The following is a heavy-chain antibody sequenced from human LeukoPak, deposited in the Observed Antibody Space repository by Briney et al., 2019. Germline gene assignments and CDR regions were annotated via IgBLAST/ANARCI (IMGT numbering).Heavy chain of an antibody. CDR2: ISGSGGIT. D-gene: IGHD3-16*02. J-gene: IGHJ5*02. Sequence: GGSLRLSCAASGFTFSAYAISWVRQAPGEGLEWVSAISGSGGITYYADSVKGRFTISRGNSKNTLYLQMNSLRAEDTAVYYCAKHDPRREVITNWFDPWGQGTLVTVSS. CDR3: AKHDPRREVITNWFDP. V-gene: IGHV3-23*01. CDR1: GFTFSAYA.